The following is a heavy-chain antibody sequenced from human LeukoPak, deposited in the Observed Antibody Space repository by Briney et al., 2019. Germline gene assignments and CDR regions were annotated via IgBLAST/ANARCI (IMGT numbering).Heavy chain of an antibody. D-gene: IGHD2-15*01. Sequence: SETLSLTCTVSGGSISGYFWSWIRQPPGEGLEWIGYIYYRGNTIYNLSLKSRATISVDTSKNLFSLELTSVAIADTAVYYCARHADIAAYREGLDVWGRGTTVTVSS. CDR1: GGSISGYF. CDR2: IYYRGNT. CDR3: ARHADIAAYREGLDV. V-gene: IGHV4-59*01. J-gene: IGHJ6*04.